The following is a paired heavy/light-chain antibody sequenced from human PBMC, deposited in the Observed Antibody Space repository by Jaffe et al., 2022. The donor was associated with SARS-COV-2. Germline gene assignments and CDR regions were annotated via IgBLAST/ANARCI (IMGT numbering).Heavy chain of an antibody. D-gene: IGHD6-19*01. Sequence: QVQLQESGPGLVKPSETLSLTCTVSGYFISSAYYWGWIRQPPGKGLEWIGSFYHTGTTYYNPSLKSRVTISIDTSRNQFSLRLSSVTATDTAVYYCARGGPVSGAGDYWGQGTLVTVSS. CDR2: FYHTGTT. J-gene: IGHJ4*02. V-gene: IGHV4-38-2*02. CDR3: ARGGPVSGAGDY. CDR1: GYFISSAYY.
Light chain of an antibody. V-gene: IGKV3-20*01. CDR3: HQYGSSPFT. CDR2: DAS. CDR1: QGVTSVY. J-gene: IGKJ3*01. Sequence: EIVLTQSPGTLSLSPGERATLSCRASQGVTSVYLAWFQQKPGQAPRLLIYDASTRAPGIPDRFSGSGSGTDFTLTISRLEPEDFAVYFCHQYGSSPFTFGPGTKVDIK.